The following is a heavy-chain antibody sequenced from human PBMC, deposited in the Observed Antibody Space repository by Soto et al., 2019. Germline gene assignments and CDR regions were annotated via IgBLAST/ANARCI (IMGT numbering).Heavy chain of an antibody. D-gene: IGHD6-19*01. CDR2: IWYDGSNK. CDR3: GSEFKAVAGGPYLDY. CDR1: GFTFSSYG. Sequence: QVQLVESGGGVVQPGRSLRLSCAASGFTFSSYGMHWVRQAPGKGLEWVAVIWYDGSNKYYADSVKGRFTISRDNSKNTLYLQMNSLRAEDTAVYYCGSEFKAVAGGPYLDYWGQGTLVTVSS. V-gene: IGHV3-33*01. J-gene: IGHJ4*02.